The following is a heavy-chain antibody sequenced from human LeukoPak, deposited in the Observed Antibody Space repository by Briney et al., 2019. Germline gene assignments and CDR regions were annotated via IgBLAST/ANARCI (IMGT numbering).Heavy chain of an antibody. CDR2: INPGGGST. V-gene: IGHV1-46*01. CDR3: ARGVYCSSTSCYCYFDY. J-gene: IGHJ4*02. D-gene: IGHD2-2*01. Sequence: ASVKVSCKASGYTFTSYYMHWVRQAPGQGLKWMGIINPGGGSTSYAQKFQGRVTMTRDTSTSTVYMELSSLRSEDTAVYYCARGVYCSSTSCYCYFDYWGQGTLVTVSS. CDR1: GYTFTSYY.